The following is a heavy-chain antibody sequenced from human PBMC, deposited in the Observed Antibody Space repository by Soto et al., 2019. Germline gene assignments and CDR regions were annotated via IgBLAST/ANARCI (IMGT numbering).Heavy chain of an antibody. D-gene: IGHD3-3*01. CDR2: ISAYNGNT. V-gene: IGHV1-18*01. CDR1: VYTFTSYG. CDR3: APFNSDFLIVYSPYSYYGREV. Sequence: ASVKVSCKASVYTFTSYGISWVRQAHGQGLEWMGWISAYNGNTNYAQKLQGRVTMTTDTSTSTAYMELRSLRSDDTAVYYCAPFNSDFLIVYSPYSYYGREVGAKGTRFTVS. J-gene: IGHJ6*04.